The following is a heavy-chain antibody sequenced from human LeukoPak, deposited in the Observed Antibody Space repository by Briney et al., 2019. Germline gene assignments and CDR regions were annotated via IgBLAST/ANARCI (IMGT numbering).Heavy chain of an antibody. CDR1: INSLY. D-gene: IGHD6-19*01. CDR3: ARCIAVAGTGMCYFDY. J-gene: IGHJ4*02. CDR2: IYYSGST. V-gene: IGHV4-59*08. Sequence: INSLYRSGSRQPKGKRLEWIGYIYYSGSTTYNPSLKSRVTISVDTSKNRFSLKLSSVTAADTAVYYCARCIAVAGTGMCYFDYWGQGTLVTVSS.